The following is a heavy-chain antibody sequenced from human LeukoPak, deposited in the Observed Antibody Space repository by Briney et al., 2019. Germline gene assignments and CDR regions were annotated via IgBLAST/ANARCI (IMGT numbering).Heavy chain of an antibody. V-gene: IGHV3-23*01. CDR2: ISGSGGST. J-gene: IGHJ4*02. Sequence: GGSLRLSCAASGFTFSSYAMSWVRQAPGKGLEWVSAISGSGGSTYYADSVKGRFTISRDNSKNTLYLQMNSLRAEDTAVYYCAKGTGRTSRDTAMALFDYWGQGTLVTVSS. CDR1: GFTFSSYA. D-gene: IGHD5-18*01. CDR3: AKGTGRTSRDTAMALFDY.